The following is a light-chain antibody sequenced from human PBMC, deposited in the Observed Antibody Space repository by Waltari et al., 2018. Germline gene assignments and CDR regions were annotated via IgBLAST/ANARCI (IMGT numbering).Light chain of an antibody. V-gene: IGKV4-1*01. CDR3: QQYSTTPPT. CDR2: WPS. Sequence: DFVMTQSPNSLTASLGERATINCKSSQSVFYSPNNKNHLAWYQLKPGQPPTLLISWPSTRQSGVPDRFSGGGSGTDFTLTINSLQAEDVALYYCQQYSTTPPTFGQGTKVEI. J-gene: IGKJ1*01. CDR1: QSVFYSPNNKNH.